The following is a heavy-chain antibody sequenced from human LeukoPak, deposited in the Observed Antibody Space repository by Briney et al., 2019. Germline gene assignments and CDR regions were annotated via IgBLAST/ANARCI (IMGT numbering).Heavy chain of an antibody. CDR3: ARHWGYCSSTSCYDSNWFDP. CDR2: IIPIFGTA. D-gene: IGHD2-2*01. V-gene: IGHV1-69*06. Sequence: GASVKGSCKASGGTFSSYAISWVRQAPGQGLEWMGGIIPIFGTANYAQKFQGRVTITADKSTSTAYMELSSLRSEDTAVYYCARHWGYCSSTSCYDSNWFDPWGQGTLVTVSS. CDR1: GGTFSSYA. J-gene: IGHJ5*02.